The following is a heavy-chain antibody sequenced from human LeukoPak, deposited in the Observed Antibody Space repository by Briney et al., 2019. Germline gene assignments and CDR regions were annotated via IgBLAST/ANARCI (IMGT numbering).Heavy chain of an antibody. CDR2: INHSGSA. D-gene: IGHD2-2*01. CDR3: ARAHHVRKIVVVPAAGYFDL. J-gene: IGHJ2*01. Sequence: PSETLSLTCAVSGGSFSGYYWTWIRQPPGKGLEWIGEINHSGSANCNPSLMSRVTISLDTSKNHFSLNLSSVTAADTAVYYCARAHHVRKIVVVPAAGYFDLWGRGTLVTVSS. CDR1: GGSFSGYY. V-gene: IGHV4-34*01.